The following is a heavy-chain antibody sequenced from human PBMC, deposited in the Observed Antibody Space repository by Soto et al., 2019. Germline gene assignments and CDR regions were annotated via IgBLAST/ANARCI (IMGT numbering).Heavy chain of an antibody. CDR3: ARGAYVVVVAATTPQGFDP. CDR1: GGSFSGYY. V-gene: IGHV4-34*01. D-gene: IGHD2-15*01. CDR2: INHSGST. J-gene: IGHJ5*02. Sequence: SETLSLTCAVYGGSFSGYYWSWSRQPPGKGLEWIGEINHSGSTNYNPSLKSRVTISVDTSKNQFSLKLSSVTAADTAVYYCARGAYVVVVAATTPQGFDPWGQGTLVTVSS.